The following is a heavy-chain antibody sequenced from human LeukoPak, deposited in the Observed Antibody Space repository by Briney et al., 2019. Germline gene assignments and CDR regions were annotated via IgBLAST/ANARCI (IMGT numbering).Heavy chain of an antibody. CDR3: ARVSPVTPKANY. V-gene: IGHV3-7*01. CDR1: GFTFSSSW. CDR2: IQQDGSEK. Sequence: GGSLRLSCAASGFTFSSSWMSWVRQAPGKGLEWVANIQQDGSEKYYVDSVKGRFTISRDNAKNSLYLQMNSLRAEDTAVYYCARVSPVTPKANYWGQGTLVTVSS. D-gene: IGHD4-17*01. J-gene: IGHJ4*02.